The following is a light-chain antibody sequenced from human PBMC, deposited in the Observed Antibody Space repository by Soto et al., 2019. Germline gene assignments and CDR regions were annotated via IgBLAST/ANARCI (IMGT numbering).Light chain of an antibody. CDR2: LNSDGSH. V-gene: IGLV4-69*01. Sequence: HLVLTQSPSASASLGASVKLTCTLSSGHSSYAIAWHQQQPEKGPRYLMKLNSDGSHSKGDGIPDRFSGSSSGAERYLTISSLQSEDEADYYCQTWGTGIPYVFGTGTKLTVL. J-gene: IGLJ1*01. CDR1: SGHSSYA. CDR3: QTWGTGIPYV.